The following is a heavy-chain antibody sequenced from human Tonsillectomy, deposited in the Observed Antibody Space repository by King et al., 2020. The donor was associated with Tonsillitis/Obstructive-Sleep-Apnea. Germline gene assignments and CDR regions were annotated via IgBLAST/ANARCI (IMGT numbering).Heavy chain of an antibody. CDR3: PRQASVVVPFDP. Sequence: VQLQQWGAGLLKPSETLSLTCAIYGGSFSGYYWRWIRQPPGKGLEWIGEINYSGSTNYNPSLKSRVTISVDTSKNQFSLNLSPVTAAATAVYYCPRQASVVVPFDPWGQRTLVTVSS. V-gene: IGHV4-34*01. CDR1: GGSFSGYY. J-gene: IGHJ5*02. D-gene: IGHD2-2*01. CDR2: INYSGST.